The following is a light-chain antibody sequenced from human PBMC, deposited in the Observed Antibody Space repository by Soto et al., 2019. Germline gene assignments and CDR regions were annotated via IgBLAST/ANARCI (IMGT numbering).Light chain of an antibody. V-gene: IGKV3-15*01. CDR2: GAS. CDR3: QQYNNWPPEGT. CDR1: QSLSSS. J-gene: IGKJ1*01. Sequence: EIVLTQSPGTLSLSPGERATLSCRASQSLSSSQLAWYQQKPGQAPRLLIYGASTRATGIPARFSGSGSGTEFTLTISSLQSEDFAVYYCQQYNNWPPEGTFGQGTKVDIK.